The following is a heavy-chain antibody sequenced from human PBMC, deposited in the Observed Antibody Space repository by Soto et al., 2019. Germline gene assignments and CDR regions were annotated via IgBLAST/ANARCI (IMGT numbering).Heavy chain of an antibody. CDR2: IYSSGTT. V-gene: IGHV4-59*08. J-gene: IGHJ6*03. Sequence: QVQLQESGPGLVRPSETLSLPCSVSAGSISGLYWTWVRQSPGKGLEWIGWIYSSGTTNYNPSLKRRVAFSVDTSKNQFSLKLTSVTAADTAIYYGARLRNHYFMDAWGKGTTVAVSS. CDR3: ARLRNHYFMDA. D-gene: IGHD1-1*01. CDR1: AGSISGLY.